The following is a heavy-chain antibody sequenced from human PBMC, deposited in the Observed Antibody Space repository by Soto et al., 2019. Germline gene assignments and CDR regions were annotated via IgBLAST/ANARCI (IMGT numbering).Heavy chain of an antibody. D-gene: IGHD6-13*01. CDR1: GGSVSSGSYY. Sequence: SETLSLTCTVSGGSVSSGSYYWSWIRQPPGKGLEWIGYIYYSGSTNYNPSLKSRVTISVDTSKNQFSLKLSSVTAADTAVYYCARERIAAAGPNFDYWGRGTLVTVSS. J-gene: IGHJ4*02. V-gene: IGHV4-61*01. CDR2: IYYSGST. CDR3: ARERIAAAGPNFDY.